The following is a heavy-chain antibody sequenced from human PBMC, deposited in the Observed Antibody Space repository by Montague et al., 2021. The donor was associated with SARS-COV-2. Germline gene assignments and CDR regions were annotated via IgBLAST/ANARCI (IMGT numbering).Heavy chain of an antibody. V-gene: IGHV4-34*01. D-gene: IGHD4-17*01. Sequence: SETLSLTCAVSGGSFSGYCWSWIRQSPGKGLEWIGDINHSGYTNYNPPLKSRVTISVDTSKNQFSLKLRSVTAADMAVYYCAGDDYGEYTAFWGRGTLVTVSS. CDR1: GGSFSGYC. CDR2: INHSGYT. CDR3: AGDDYGEYTAF. J-gene: IGHJ4*01.